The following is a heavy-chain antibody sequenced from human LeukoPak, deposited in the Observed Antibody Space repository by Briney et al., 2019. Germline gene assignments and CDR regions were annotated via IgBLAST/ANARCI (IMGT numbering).Heavy chain of an antibody. V-gene: IGHV3-30-3*01. CDR3: ARERAATSGMDV. CDR1: GFTFCSYA. Sequence: GRSLRLSCAASGFTFCSYAMHWVRQAPGKGLEWVAVISYDGSKKYYADAVKGRFTISRDNSKNTLYQQMNSLRAEDTAVYYCARERAATSGMDVWGQGTTVTVSS. CDR2: ISYDGSKK. J-gene: IGHJ6*02. D-gene: IGHD5-12*01.